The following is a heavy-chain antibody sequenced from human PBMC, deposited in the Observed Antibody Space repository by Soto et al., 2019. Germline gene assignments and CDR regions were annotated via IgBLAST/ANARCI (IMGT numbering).Heavy chain of an antibody. J-gene: IGHJ6*02. CDR1: GGSISSSSYY. Sequence: SETLSLTCTVSGGSISSSSYYWGWIRQPPGKGLEWIGSIYSSGSTYYNPSLKSRVTISVDTSKNQFSLKLSSVTAADTAVYYCAGYVVDTAMGGDYGGYDYEGYYYYGMDVWGQGTTVTVSS. D-gene: IGHD5-18*01. CDR3: AGYVVDTAMGGDYGGYDYEGYYYYGMDV. V-gene: IGHV4-39*01. CDR2: IYSSGST.